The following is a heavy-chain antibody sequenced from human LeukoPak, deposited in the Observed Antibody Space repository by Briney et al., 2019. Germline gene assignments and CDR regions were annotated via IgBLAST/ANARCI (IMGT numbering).Heavy chain of an antibody. CDR3: AKWLGSGTYINFDF. CDR2: ISGTGGST. D-gene: IGHD3-10*01. CDR1: GFSFSDYA. J-gene: IGHJ4*02. V-gene: IGHV3-23*01. Sequence: GGSLRLSCDASGFSFSDYAMHWVRQAPGKGLEWVSAISGTGGSTYYADSVKGRFTISRDNSKNTLYLQMNSLRAEDTAVYYCAKWLGSGTYINFDFWGQGTLVTVSS.